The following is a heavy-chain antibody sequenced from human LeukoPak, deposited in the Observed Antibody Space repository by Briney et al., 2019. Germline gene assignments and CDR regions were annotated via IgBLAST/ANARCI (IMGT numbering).Heavy chain of an antibody. J-gene: IGHJ4*02. CDR3: ARSTGSCSGGSCWELDY. V-gene: IGHV1-69*04. Sequence: VASVTVSCKASGGTFSSYAISWVRQAPGQGLEWMGRIIPILGIANYAQKFQGRVTITADKSTSTAYMELSSLRSEDTAVYYCARSTGSCSGGSCWELDYWGQRTLVTVSS. CDR2: IIPILGIA. CDR1: GGTFSSYA. D-gene: IGHD2-15*01.